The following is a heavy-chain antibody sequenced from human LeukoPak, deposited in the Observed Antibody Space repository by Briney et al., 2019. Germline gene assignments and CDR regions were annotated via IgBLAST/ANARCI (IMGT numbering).Heavy chain of an antibody. CDR2: IIPIFGTA. D-gene: IGHD3-3*01. V-gene: IGHV1-69*01. J-gene: IGHJ4*02. CDR1: GGTFSSYA. CDR3: AREVGLRFLEWLLFESGPVVPDTV. Sequence: SVKVSCKASGGTFSSYAISWVRQAPGQGLEWMGGIIPIFGTANYAQKFQGRVAITADESTSTAYMELSSLRSEDTAVYYCAREVGLRFLEWLLFESGPVVPDTVWGQGTLVTVSS.